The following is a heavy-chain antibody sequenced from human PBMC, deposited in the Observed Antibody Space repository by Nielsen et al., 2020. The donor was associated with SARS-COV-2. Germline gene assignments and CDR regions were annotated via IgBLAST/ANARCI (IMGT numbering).Heavy chain of an antibody. CDR2: ISYDGSNK. V-gene: IGHV3-30*18. CDR3: AKDHGGYSNN. Sequence: GESLKISCAASGFTFSSYWMHWVRQAPGKGLEWVAVISYDGSNKYYADSVKGRFTISRDNSKNTLYLQMNSLRAEDTAVYYCAKDHGGYSNNWGQGTLVTVSS. D-gene: IGHD4-11*01. J-gene: IGHJ4*02. CDR1: GFTFSSYW.